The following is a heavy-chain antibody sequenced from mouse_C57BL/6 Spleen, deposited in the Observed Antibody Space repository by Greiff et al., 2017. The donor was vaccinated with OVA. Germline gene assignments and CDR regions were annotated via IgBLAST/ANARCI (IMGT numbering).Heavy chain of an antibody. CDR3: TRVTTVVSYYFDY. D-gene: IGHD1-1*01. Sequence: EVKLQESGEGLVKPGGSLKLSCAASGFTFSSYAMSWVRQTPEKRLEWVAYISSGGDYIYYADTVKGRFTISRDNARNTLYLQMSSLKSEDTAMYYCTRVTTVVSYYFDYWGQGTTLTVSS. CDR1: GFTFSSYA. CDR2: ISSGGDYI. J-gene: IGHJ2*01. V-gene: IGHV5-9-1*02.